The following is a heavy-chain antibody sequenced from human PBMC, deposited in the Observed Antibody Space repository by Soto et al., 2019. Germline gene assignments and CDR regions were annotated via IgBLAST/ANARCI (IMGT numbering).Heavy chain of an antibody. CDR2: IYWDDDK. CDR3: ARLHIVATIGVGDFAY. CDR1: GFSLSTSGVG. Sequence: QITLKESGPPLVKPTQPLTLTCTFSGFSLSTSGVGVGWIRQPPGKALEWLALIYWDDDKRYSPSLKSRLTITKDTSKNQVVLTMTNMDPVDTATYYCARLHIVATIGVGDFAYWGQGTLVTVSS. D-gene: IGHD5-12*01. V-gene: IGHV2-5*02. J-gene: IGHJ4*02.